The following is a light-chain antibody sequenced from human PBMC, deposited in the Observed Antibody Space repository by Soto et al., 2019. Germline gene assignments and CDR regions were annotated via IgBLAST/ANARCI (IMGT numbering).Light chain of an antibody. Sequence: IVMTQSPATLSVSPGERATLSCRASQSVSSNLAWYQQKPGQAPSLLIYGASTRATGTPARFSGSGSGTELTITISSLKSEDFEVYYCQQYMRWPLTFGGGTKVDIK. J-gene: IGKJ4*01. CDR3: QQYMRWPLT. CDR2: GAS. CDR1: QSVSSN. V-gene: IGKV3-15*01.